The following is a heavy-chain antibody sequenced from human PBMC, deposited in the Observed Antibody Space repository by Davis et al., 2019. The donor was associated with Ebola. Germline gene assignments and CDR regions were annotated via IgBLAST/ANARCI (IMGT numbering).Heavy chain of an antibody. V-gene: IGHV5-51*01. J-gene: IGHJ4*02. Sequence: GESLKISCQGSGYGFTNYSLGWVRQLPGKGLEWVGFIFPDDSDATYSPSFQGQVTFSVDKSIRTAYLHWNSLKASDTATYYCARQGTTSWDSWGQGTLVTVSS. CDR3: ARQGTTSWDS. D-gene: IGHD2-2*01. CDR1: GYGFTNYS. CDR2: IFPDDSDA.